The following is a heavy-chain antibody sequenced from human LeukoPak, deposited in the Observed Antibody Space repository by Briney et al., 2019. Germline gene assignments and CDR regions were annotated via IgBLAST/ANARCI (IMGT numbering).Heavy chain of an antibody. CDR3: ATYNDYGDYSGK. J-gene: IGHJ4*02. D-gene: IGHD4-17*01. Sequence: ASVKVSCKVSGYTLTELSMHRVRQAPGKGLEWMGGFDPEDGETIYAQKFQGRVTMTEDTSTDTAYMELSSLRSEDTAVYYCATYNDYGDYSGKWGQGTLVTVSS. CDR2: FDPEDGET. CDR1: GYTLTELS. V-gene: IGHV1-24*01.